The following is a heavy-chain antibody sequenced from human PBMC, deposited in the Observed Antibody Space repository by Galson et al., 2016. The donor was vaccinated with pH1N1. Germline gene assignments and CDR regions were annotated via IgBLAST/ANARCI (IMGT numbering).Heavy chain of an antibody. CDR3: ARHSPGRAVGVFDC. Sequence: CAISGDSVSSNSAAWNWIRQSPSRGLQCLRRTYYRSKWFYNYAVSVQGRITINPDTSKNQFSLHLNYVTPEDKAGSYCARHSPGRAVGVFDCWGQGTLVNVSS. D-gene: IGHD6-19*01. CDR2: TYYRSKWFY. CDR1: GDSVSSNSAA. J-gene: IGHJ4*02. V-gene: IGHV6-1*01.